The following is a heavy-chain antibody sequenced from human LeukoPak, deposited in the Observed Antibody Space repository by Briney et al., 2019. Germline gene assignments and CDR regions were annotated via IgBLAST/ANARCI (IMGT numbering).Heavy chain of an antibody. Sequence: PGGSLRLSCAASGFTFSSYGMHWVRQAPGKGLEWVAVTWYDGSNKYYADSVKGRFTISRDNSKNTLYLQMNSLRAEDTAVYYCARGKGSSWNFDYWGQGTLVTVSS. CDR3: ARGKGSSWNFDY. D-gene: IGHD6-13*01. CDR2: TWYDGSNK. J-gene: IGHJ4*02. V-gene: IGHV3-33*01. CDR1: GFTFSSYG.